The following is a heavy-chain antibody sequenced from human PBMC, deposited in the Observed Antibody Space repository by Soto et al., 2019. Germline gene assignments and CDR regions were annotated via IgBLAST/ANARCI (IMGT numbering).Heavy chain of an antibody. CDR1: GFTFSSYT. CDR3: ARDILSGGAYPDS. V-gene: IGHV3-21*01. CDR2: ISSGSSYI. D-gene: IGHD3-10*01. J-gene: IGHJ5*01. Sequence: GGSLRLSCADSGFTFSSYTMNWVRQAPGKGLEWISSISSGSSYIYYAGSVKGRFTISRDNAKNSLFLQMNSLRADDTAVYYCARDILSGGAYPDSWGQGTKVTVSS.